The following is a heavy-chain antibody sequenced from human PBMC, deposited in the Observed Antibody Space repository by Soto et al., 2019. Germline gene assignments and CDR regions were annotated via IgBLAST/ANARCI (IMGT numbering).Heavy chain of an antibody. CDR1: GFSLATYGVA. CDR2: IFWDDEK. CDR3: AHTVRLPRGVYYFDY. Sequence: QITLKESGPPLVKPTQTLTLTCTFSGFSLATYGVAVGWIRQPPGKALEWLALIFWDDEKRYSPSLENRLIITKDTSKNEVVLTMTNMDPMDTATYYCAHTVRLPRGVYYFDYWGQGNLVTVSS. J-gene: IGHJ4*02. D-gene: IGHD3-10*01. V-gene: IGHV2-5*02.